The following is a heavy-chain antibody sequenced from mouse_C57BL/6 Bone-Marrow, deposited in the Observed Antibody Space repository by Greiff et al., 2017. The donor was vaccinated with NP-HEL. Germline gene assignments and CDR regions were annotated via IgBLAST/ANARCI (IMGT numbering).Heavy chain of an antibody. Sequence: QVQLQQPGAELVKPGASVKLSCKASGYTFTSYWMQWVKQRPGQGLEWIGEIDPSDSYTNYNQKFKGKATLTVDTSSSTAYMQLSSLTSEDSAVYYCASPLLGLSDYWGQGTTLTVSS. V-gene: IGHV1-50*01. D-gene: IGHD3-1*01. CDR3: ASPLLGLSDY. J-gene: IGHJ2*01. CDR1: GYTFTSYW. CDR2: IDPSDSYT.